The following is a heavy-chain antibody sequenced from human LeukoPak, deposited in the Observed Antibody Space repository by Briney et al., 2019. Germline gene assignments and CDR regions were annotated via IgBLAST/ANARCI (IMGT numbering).Heavy chain of an antibody. CDR3: ATNSIAVAGSVDY. D-gene: IGHD6-19*01. J-gene: IGHJ4*02. Sequence: GGSLRLSCAASGFVFSSPEMIWVRQAPGKGLEWISYISSGGTSIDYADSVKGRFTISRDNAKNSLYLQMNSLRAEDTAVYYCATNSIAVAGSVDYWGQGTLVTVSS. CDR2: ISSGGTSI. V-gene: IGHV3-48*03. CDR1: GFVFSSPE.